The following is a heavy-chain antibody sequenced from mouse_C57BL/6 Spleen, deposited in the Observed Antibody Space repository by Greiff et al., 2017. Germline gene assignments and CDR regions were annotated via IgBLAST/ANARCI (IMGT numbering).Heavy chain of an antibody. CDR1: GYTFTDYN. Sequence: EVQLQQSGPELVKPGASVKMSCKASGYTFTDYNMHWVKQSNGKSLEWIGNINPKNGGTSYNQKFKGKATLTVNKSSSTAYLELRSLTSEDSAVYYCARERDYVYFDYWGQGPTLTVSS. D-gene: IGHD2-4*01. V-gene: IGHV1-22*01. CDR2: INPKNGGT. J-gene: IGHJ2*01. CDR3: ARERDYVYFDY.